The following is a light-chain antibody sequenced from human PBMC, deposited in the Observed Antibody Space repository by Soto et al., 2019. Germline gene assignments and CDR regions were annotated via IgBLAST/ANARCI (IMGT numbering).Light chain of an antibody. Sequence: EIVMTQSPATLSVSPGESATLSCRASQSVNNNLAWYQHKPGQAPRLLIYGASTRATGIPARFSGSGSGTKFTLTISSLQSEDFAVYYCQQYNYWIAFGQGTRLEIK. J-gene: IGKJ5*01. V-gene: IGKV3-15*01. CDR3: QQYNYWIA. CDR1: QSVNNN. CDR2: GAS.